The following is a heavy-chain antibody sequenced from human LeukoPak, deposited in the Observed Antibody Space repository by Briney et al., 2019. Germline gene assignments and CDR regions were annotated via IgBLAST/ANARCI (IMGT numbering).Heavy chain of an antibody. Sequence: GGSLRLSCAASGFTFSSYAMSWVRQAPGKGLEWVSAISGSGGSTYYADSVKGRFTISRGNSKNTLYLQMNSLRAEDTAVYYCAKDLEGATYSHYFDYWGRGTLVTVSS. D-gene: IGHD1-26*01. CDR2: ISGSGGST. CDR1: GFTFSSYA. V-gene: IGHV3-23*01. J-gene: IGHJ4*02. CDR3: AKDLEGATYSHYFDY.